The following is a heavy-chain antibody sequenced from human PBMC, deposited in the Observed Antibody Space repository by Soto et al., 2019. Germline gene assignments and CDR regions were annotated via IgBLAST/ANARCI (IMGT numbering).Heavy chain of an antibody. V-gene: IGHV3-9*01. CDR2: ISWNSGTI. CDR1: GFTFDDYA. J-gene: IGHJ6*02. D-gene: IGHD6-13*01. CDR3: AKDMRGGSSSSRYYYGLDV. Sequence: GGSLRLSCAASGFTFDDYAMHWVRQAPGKGLEWVSGISWNSGTIVYADSVKGRFTTSRDNAKNSLYLQMNSLRGEDTALYYCAKDMRGGSSSSRYYYGLDVWGQGTTVTVSS.